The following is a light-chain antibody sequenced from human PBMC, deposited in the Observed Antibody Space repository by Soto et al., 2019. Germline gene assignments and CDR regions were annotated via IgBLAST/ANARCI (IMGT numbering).Light chain of an antibody. V-gene: IGKV3-20*01. J-gene: IGKJ2*01. CDR2: TAS. CDR1: QSVSSSS. Sequence: EIVLTQSPGTLSLSPGERATLSCRASQSVSSSSLAWYQQRPGQAPRLLICTASSRATGTPDRFSGSGSGTDFTLTISRLEPEDFAVYYCQLYGTSPPYTFGPGTKLEIK. CDR3: QLYGTSPPYT.